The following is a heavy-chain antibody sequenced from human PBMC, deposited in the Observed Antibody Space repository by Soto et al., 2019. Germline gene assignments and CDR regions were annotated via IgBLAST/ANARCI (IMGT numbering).Heavy chain of an antibody. CDR1: GFTFSSYS. D-gene: IGHD3-3*01. J-gene: IGHJ6*03. CDR2: ISSSSSTI. CDR3: ARDLGERGVVIFSSWYYYMDV. V-gene: IGHV3-48*01. Sequence: GESLKISCAASGFTFSSYSMNWVRQAPGKGLEWVSYISSSSSTIYYADSVKGRFTISRDNAKNSLYLQMNSLRAEDTAVYYCARDLGERGVVIFSSWYYYMDVWGKGTTVTVSS.